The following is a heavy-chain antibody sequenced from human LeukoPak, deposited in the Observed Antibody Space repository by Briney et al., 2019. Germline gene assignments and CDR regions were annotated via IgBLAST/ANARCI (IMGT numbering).Heavy chain of an antibody. CDR1: GYSFTRYD. V-gene: IGHV1-18*01. CDR2: ISAYNGDT. J-gene: IGHJ4*02. CDR3: TTKGSGYSYGPY. Sequence: ASVKVSCKASGYSFTRYDFTWVRQAPGQGLEWMGRISAYNGDTDYAQKFQGRVTMTTEKSTSTAYMELRSLRSDDTAVYYCTTKGSGYSYGPYWGQGTLATVSS. D-gene: IGHD5-24*01.